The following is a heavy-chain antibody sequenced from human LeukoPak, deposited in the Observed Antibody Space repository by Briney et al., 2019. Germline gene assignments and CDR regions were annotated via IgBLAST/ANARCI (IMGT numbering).Heavy chain of an antibody. J-gene: IGHJ4*02. CDR3: ARDEGGYGTLLDY. Sequence: PSQTLSLTCTVSGGSISSGHYYWSWIRQPPGKGLEWIGYIYYSGSTYYNPSLKSRVTISVDTSKNHLSLKLSSVTAADTAVYYCARDEGGYGTLLDYWGQGTLVTVSS. V-gene: IGHV4-30-4*01. CDR1: GGSISSGHYY. CDR2: IYYSGST. D-gene: IGHD5-18*01.